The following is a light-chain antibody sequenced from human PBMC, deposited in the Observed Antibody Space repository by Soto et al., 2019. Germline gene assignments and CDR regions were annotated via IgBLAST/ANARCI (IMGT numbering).Light chain of an antibody. CDR1: QTISSW. CDR2: KAS. Sequence: DIEMTQSRSTLSGSVGDRVTIACWASQTISSWLAWYQQKPGKAPKLLIYKASTLKSGVPSRFSGSGPGTEFTLTISSLQPDDFATYYCQQYNSYPLTFGGGTKVDIK. CDR3: QQYNSYPLT. V-gene: IGKV1-5*03. J-gene: IGKJ4*01.